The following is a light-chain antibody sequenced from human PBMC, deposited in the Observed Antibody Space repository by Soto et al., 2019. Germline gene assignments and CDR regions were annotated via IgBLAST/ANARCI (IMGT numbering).Light chain of an antibody. CDR1: SSDVGGYNY. V-gene: IGLV2-14*01. J-gene: IGLJ2*01. CDR3: SSYTSSNTVV. CDR2: EVS. Sequence: QSVLTQPASVSGSPGQSSTISYTGISSDVGGYNYVSWYQQHPGKAPKLMIYEVSNRPSGVSNRFSGSKSGNTASLTISGLQAEDEANYYCSSYTSSNTVVFGGGTKLTVL.